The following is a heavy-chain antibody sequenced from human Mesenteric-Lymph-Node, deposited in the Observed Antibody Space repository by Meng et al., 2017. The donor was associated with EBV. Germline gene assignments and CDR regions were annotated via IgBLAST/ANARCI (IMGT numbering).Heavy chain of an antibody. CDR3: ARALLLSGHEFDY. V-gene: IGHV4-39*01. CDR2: IYDSGTT. D-gene: IGHD2-21*01. CDR1: GCSISSSCYY. J-gene: IGHJ4*02. Sequence: QLPVVGSGRGLVKLWETLSLFGSVSGCSISSSCYYWVWIRQTTGKGLVLIVNIYDSGTTYYDPSLESRVTISMDTSKNQISLKMSSVTAADTAIYFCARALLLSGHEFDYWGQGSLVTVSS.